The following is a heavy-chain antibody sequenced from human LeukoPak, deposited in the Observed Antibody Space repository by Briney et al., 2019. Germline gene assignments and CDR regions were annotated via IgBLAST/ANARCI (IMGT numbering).Heavy chain of an antibody. V-gene: IGHV3-7*03. CDR1: GFTFSSHW. Sequence: GGSLRLSCAGSGFTFSSHWIGWVRQAPGKGLEWVAHINQDGSQKYYVDSVEGRFAISRDNAKNSLYLQMNSLRAEDTAVYYCARGADGMDVWGQGTTVTVSS. CDR2: INQDGSQK. J-gene: IGHJ6*02. CDR3: ARGADGMDV.